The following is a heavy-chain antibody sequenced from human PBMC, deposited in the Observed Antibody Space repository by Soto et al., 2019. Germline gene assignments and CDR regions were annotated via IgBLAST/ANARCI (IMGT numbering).Heavy chain of an antibody. J-gene: IGHJ3*02. CDR1: GFTFSRYG. D-gene: IGHD2-15*01. CDR2: ISYDGSNK. CDR3: GKDMRHGGRGGFDI. Sequence: QVQLVESGGGGVKPGRSLRLSCAASGFTFSRYGMHWVRQAPGKGLEWVAVISYDGSNKYYADYVKGRFTISRDNSKNTLYLQMNSLRAEDTAGYYCGKDMRHGGRGGFDIWGQGTMVTVSS. V-gene: IGHV3-30*18.